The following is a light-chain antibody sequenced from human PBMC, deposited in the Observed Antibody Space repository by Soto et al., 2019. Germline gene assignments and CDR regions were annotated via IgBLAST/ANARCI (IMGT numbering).Light chain of an antibody. J-gene: IGLJ1*01. CDR3: SSYTSSSTYV. Sequence: HSALTQPASVSGSPGQSITISCTGTSSDVGGSNYVSWYQQHPGKAPKLLIYNVSNRPSGVSNGFSGSKSGNTASLTISGLQAEDEADDYCSSYTSSSTYVFGTGTKLTVL. CDR2: NVS. V-gene: IGLV2-14*01. CDR1: SSDVGGSNY.